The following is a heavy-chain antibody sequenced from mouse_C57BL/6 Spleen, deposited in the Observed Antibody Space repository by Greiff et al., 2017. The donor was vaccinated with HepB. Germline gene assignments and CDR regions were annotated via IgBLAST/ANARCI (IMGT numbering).Heavy chain of an antibody. CDR2: IYPGSGST. CDR1: GYTFTSYW. Sequence: VQLQQSGAELVKPGASVKMSCKASGYTFTSYWITWVKQRPGQGLEWIGDIYPGSGSTNYNEKFKSKATLTVDTSSSTAYLQLSSLTSEDSAVYYCARRTYYRNYAWFAYWGHRTLVTVSA. D-gene: IGHD2-5*01. J-gene: IGHJ3*01. V-gene: IGHV1-55*01. CDR3: ARRTYYRNYAWFAY.